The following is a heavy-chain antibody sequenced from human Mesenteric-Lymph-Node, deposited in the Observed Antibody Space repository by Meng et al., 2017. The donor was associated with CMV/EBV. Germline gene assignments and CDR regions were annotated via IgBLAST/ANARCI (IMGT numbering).Heavy chain of an antibody. J-gene: IGHJ4*02. Sequence: GESLKISCAASGFTFSNYEMNWVRQAPGEGLEWVSYISSGGSTVYYADSVKGRFTISRDNSKNTLYLQMNSLRAEDTAVYYCAKAFPIMIVVVITHGGYYFDYWGQGTLVTVSS. V-gene: IGHV3-48*03. D-gene: IGHD3-22*01. CDR2: ISSGGSTV. CDR1: GFTFSNYE. CDR3: AKAFPIMIVVVITHGGYYFDY.